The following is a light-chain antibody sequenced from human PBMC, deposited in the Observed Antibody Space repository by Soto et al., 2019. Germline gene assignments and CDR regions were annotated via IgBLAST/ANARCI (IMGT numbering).Light chain of an antibody. CDR2: GAS. J-gene: IGKJ5*01. CDR1: ESVSSSY. V-gene: IGKV3-20*01. CDR3: QRYGGSPIT. Sequence: EIVLTQSPGTLSLSPGERATLSCRASESVSSSYLAWYQQKPGQAPRLLIYGASSRATGIPGRFGGSGSGTDFTLTISSLEPEDFAVYYCQRYGGSPITFGQGTRLEIK.